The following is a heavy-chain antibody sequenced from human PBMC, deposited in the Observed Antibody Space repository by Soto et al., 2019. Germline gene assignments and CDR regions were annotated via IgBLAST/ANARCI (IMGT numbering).Heavy chain of an antibody. D-gene: IGHD3-9*01. CDR1: GFTFSSYA. V-gene: IGHV3-30-3*01. Sequence: QVQLVESGGGVVQPGRSLRLSCAASGFTFSSYAMHWVRQAPGKGLEWVAVISYDGSNKYYADSVQGRFTISRDNSKNTLYLQKKSLRADDTAVYYCARGGYYDILTGYTPLLELDYWGQGTLVTVSS. J-gene: IGHJ4*02. CDR2: ISYDGSNK. CDR3: ARGGYYDILTGYTPLLELDY.